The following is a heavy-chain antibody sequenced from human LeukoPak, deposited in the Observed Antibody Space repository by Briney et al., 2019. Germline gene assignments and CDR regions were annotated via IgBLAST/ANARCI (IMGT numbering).Heavy chain of an antibody. CDR1: GGSISSGDYY. CDR2: IYYSGST. V-gene: IGHV4-30-4*01. D-gene: IGHD3-10*01. Sequence: PSQTLSLTCTVSGGSISSGDYYWSWIRQPPGKGLEWIGYIYYSGSTYYNPSLKSRVTISVDTSKNQFSLKLSSVTAADAAVYYCARVVWFGELFLIDYWGQGTLITGTS. CDR3: ARVVWFGELFLIDY. J-gene: IGHJ4*02.